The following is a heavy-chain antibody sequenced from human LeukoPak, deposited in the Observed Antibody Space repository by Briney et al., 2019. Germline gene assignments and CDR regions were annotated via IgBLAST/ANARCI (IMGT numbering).Heavy chain of an antibody. D-gene: IGHD4-17*01. CDR1: GGSISSSSYY. CDR3: ARAYGDHYYYYYYYMDV. J-gene: IGHJ6*03. CDR2: IYYSGTT. V-gene: IGHV4-39*02. Sequence: SETLSLTCTVSGGSISSSSYYWGWSRQPPGKGLEWIGSIYYSGTTYYNPSLKSRVTISIETSKNQLSLKLSSVTAADTAVYYCARAYGDHYYYYYYYMDVWGKGTTVTVSS.